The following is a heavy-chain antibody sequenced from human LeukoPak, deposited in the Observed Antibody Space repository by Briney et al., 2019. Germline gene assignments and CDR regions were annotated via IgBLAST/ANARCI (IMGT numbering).Heavy chain of an antibody. V-gene: IGHV4-34*01. CDR3: ARLIWSGYPNYYFYYMDV. Sequence: SETLSLTCAVYGGSFSDYYWSWIRQSPGKGLEWIGEINHSGSTNYNPSLKSRVTISIDTSKNQFSLKLSSVTAADTAVYYCARLIWSGYPNYYFYYMDVWGKGTTVTVSS. CDR2: INHSGST. J-gene: IGHJ6*03. D-gene: IGHD3-3*01. CDR1: GGSFSDYY.